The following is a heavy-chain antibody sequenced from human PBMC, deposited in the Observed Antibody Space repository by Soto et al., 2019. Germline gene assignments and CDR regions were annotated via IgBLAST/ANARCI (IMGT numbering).Heavy chain of an antibody. CDR3: ARVPWQWRKGSNWFDP. D-gene: IGHD6-19*01. CDR2: INDSGSN. Sequence: QVQLQQWGAGLLKPSETLSLTCAVYGGSFSGYYWSWIRQPPGKGLEWIGEINDSGSNNYNPSLKSRITISVDTSKNQFSLKLSSVTAADTAVYYCARVPWQWRKGSNWFDPWGQGTLVTVSS. J-gene: IGHJ5*02. V-gene: IGHV4-34*01. CDR1: GGSFSGYY.